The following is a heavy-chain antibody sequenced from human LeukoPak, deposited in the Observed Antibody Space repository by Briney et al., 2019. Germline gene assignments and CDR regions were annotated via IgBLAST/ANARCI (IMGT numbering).Heavy chain of an antibody. CDR3: AKTTAGYSSGRYPGWPVDY. D-gene: IGHD6-19*01. J-gene: IGHJ4*02. CDR1: GFTFSTYN. Sequence: GGSLRLSCAASGFTFSTYNMLWVRQTPGKGLEWLFYINSGGSAVHYADSVKDRFTISRDNSENTVYLQMNSLRADDTAVYYCAKTTAGYSSGRYPGWPVDYWGQGTLVTVSS. V-gene: IGHV3-48*01. CDR2: INSGGSAV.